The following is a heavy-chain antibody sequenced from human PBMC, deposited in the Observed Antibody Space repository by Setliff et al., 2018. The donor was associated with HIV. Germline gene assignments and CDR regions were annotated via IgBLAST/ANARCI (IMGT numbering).Heavy chain of an antibody. Sequence: SETLSLTCTVSGGSIGSSDYYWGWIRQPPGKGLEWIGSIFYTGGTTYNPSLGSRVTISLDTSKTQFSLSLTSVTAADTAMYYCARRGKTENSYVLNWFDPWGQGILVTVSS. CDR1: GGSIGSSDYY. CDR3: ARRGKTENSYVLNWFDP. J-gene: IGHJ5*02. CDR2: IFYTGGT. D-gene: IGHD5-18*01. V-gene: IGHV4-39*07.